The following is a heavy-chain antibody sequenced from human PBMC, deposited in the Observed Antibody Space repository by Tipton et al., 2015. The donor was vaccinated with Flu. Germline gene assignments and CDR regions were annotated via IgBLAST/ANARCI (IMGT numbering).Heavy chain of an antibody. CDR1: GYSFTSYW. V-gene: IGHV5-51*01. J-gene: IGHJ2*01. Sequence: QLVQSGAEVKKPGESLKISCKGSGYSFTSYWIGWVRQMPGKGLEWMGIIYPGDSDTRYSPSFQGQDTISADKSISTPYLQWSSLKASAPAMYYCARQGEDCYDPCDLWGRGTLVTVSS. D-gene: IGHD2-21*01. CDR2: IYPGDSDT. CDR3: ARQGEDCYDPCDL.